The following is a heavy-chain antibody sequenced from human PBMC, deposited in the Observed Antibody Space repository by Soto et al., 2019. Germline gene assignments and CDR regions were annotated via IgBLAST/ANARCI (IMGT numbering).Heavy chain of an antibody. D-gene: IGHD7-27*01. CDR3: ARDLNLGLGDY. Sequence: QVQLVQSGAEVKKPGASVKVSCKASGYSFTSYGISWVRQAPGQGLEWMGWINPNNGNTKNAQKVQGRVTMTTDTSTSTAYMELRSLRSDDMAVYYCARDLNLGLGDYWGQGTLVTVSS. V-gene: IGHV1-18*03. J-gene: IGHJ4*02. CDR2: INPNNGNT. CDR1: GYSFTSYG.